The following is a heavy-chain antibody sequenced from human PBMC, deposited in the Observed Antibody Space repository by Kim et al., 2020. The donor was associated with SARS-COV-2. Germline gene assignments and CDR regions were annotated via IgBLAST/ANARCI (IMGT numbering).Heavy chain of an antibody. Sequence: GGSLRLSCAASGFTFSSYGMHWVRQAPGKGLEWVAVIWYDGSNKYYADSVKGRFTISRDNSKNTLYLQMNSLRAEDTAVYYCARERWELLHPSFDYWGQGTLVTVSS. CDR2: IWYDGSNK. D-gene: IGHD1-26*01. CDR1: GFTFSSYG. V-gene: IGHV3-33*01. J-gene: IGHJ4*02. CDR3: ARERWELLHPSFDY.